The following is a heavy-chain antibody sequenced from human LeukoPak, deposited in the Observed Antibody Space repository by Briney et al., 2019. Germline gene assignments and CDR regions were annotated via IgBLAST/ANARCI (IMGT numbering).Heavy chain of an antibody. V-gene: IGHV1-2*02. CDR3: ARVVYSSSGDWFDP. D-gene: IGHD6-13*01. CDR1: GYTFTGYY. Sequence: ASVKVSCKASGYTFTGYYMHWVRQAPGQGLEWMGWINPNSGGTNYAQKFQGRVTMTRDTSISTAYMELGRLRSDDMAVYYCARVVYSSSGDWFDPWGQGTLVTVSS. J-gene: IGHJ5*02. CDR2: INPNSGGT.